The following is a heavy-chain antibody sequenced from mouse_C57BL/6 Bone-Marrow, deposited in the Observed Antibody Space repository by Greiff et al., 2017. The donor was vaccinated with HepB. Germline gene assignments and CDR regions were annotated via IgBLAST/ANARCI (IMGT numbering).Heavy chain of an antibody. CDR2: INPSNGGT. D-gene: IGHD2-5*01. CDR3: ARQDYSNYLFAY. Sequence: QVQLKQPGTELVKPGASVKLSCKASGYTFTSYWMHWVKQRPGQGLEWIGNINPSNGGTNYNEKFKSKATLTVDKSSSTAYMQLSSLTSEDSAVYYCARQDYSNYLFAYWGQGTLVTVSA. J-gene: IGHJ3*01. V-gene: IGHV1-53*01. CDR1: GYTFTSYW.